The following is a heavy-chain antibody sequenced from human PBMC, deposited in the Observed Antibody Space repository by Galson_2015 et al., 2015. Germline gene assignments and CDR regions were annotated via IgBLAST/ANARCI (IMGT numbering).Heavy chain of an antibody. V-gene: IGHV1-3*04. CDR2: INTGNGNT. CDR1: GYTFTNYG. Sequence: SVKVSCKASGYTFTNYGVHWVRQAPGQRLEWTGWINTGNGNTEYAQKFQGRVTITRDTSASTAYMELSSLTSEDTAVYYCAGGPALWGQGTLVTVSS. CDR3: AGGPAL. D-gene: IGHD2-2*01. J-gene: IGHJ1*01.